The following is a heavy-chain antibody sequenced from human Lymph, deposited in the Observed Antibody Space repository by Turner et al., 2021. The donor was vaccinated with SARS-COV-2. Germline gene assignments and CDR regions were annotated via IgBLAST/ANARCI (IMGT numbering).Heavy chain of an antibody. Sequence: QVQLVQSGAEVKKPGSSVTVSCKASGGTFSTYVISWLRQAHGQGLEWMGGIIPILGIANYAQKFQGRVTITADKSTSTAYMELSSLRSEDTAVYHCARRHSGNYDAFDIWGQGTMVTVSS. CDR2: IIPILGIA. CDR3: ARRHSGNYDAFDI. D-gene: IGHD1-26*01. J-gene: IGHJ3*02. CDR1: GGTFSTYV. V-gene: IGHV1-69*10.